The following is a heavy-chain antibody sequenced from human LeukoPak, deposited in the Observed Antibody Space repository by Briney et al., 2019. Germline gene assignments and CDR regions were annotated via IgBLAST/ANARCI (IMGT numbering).Heavy chain of an antibody. CDR3: ARDGYWYRDY. CDR2: INQGGNDR. V-gene: IGHV3-7*01. D-gene: IGHD2-8*02. Sequence: PGGSLRLSCAASGFTFSSHWMSWVRQAPGKGLEWVANINQGGNDRNYVDSVKGRFTISRDNAQNSLYLQMDSLRVEDTAMYYCARDGYWYRDYWGQGTLVTVSS. CDR1: GFTFSSHW. J-gene: IGHJ4*02.